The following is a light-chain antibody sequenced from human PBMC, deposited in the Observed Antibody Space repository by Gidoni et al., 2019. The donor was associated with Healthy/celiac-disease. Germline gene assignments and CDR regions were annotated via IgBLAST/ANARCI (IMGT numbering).Light chain of an antibody. J-gene: IGKJ5*01. CDR1: QGISSY. CDR3: QRTYNDHT. Sequence: DLPLTQSPSSLSASVGDRVTLPRRVSQGISSYLNWYRQKPGNVPKLLIYSAANLQSGVPSRFSGRGSGTDLTLTIRRLQPEDVATYYGQRTYNDHTFGQGTRLEIK. CDR2: SAA. V-gene: IGKV1-27*01.